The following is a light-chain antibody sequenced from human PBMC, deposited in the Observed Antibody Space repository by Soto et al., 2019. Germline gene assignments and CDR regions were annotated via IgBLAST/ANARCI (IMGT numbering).Light chain of an antibody. J-gene: IGLJ7*01. CDR1: SSNIGSNT. CDR2: RNN. CDR3: AAWDDSLNGAV. Sequence: QSVLTQPPSASGTPGQRVTISCSGSSSNIGSNTVNWYQQLPGTVPKLLIYRNNQRPSGVPDRFSGSKSGTSASLAISGLQSEDEADYYCAAWDDSLNGAVFGGGTQLTV. V-gene: IGLV1-44*01.